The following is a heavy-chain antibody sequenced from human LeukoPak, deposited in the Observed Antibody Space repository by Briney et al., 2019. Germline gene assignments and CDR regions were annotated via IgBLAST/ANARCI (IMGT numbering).Heavy chain of an antibody. Sequence: GGSLRLSCTASGFTVSTFDMHWVRQAPGKGLEWVALISYDGDNKHYGDSVKGRFTISRDSSRTTVYLQMDSLRVEDTAIYYCARPQLEYCSMPSCYASDSWGQGTLVSVSS. CDR2: ISYDGDNK. V-gene: IGHV3-30*01. CDR3: ARPQLEYCSMPSCYASDS. J-gene: IGHJ4*02. CDR1: GFTVSTFD. D-gene: IGHD2-2*01.